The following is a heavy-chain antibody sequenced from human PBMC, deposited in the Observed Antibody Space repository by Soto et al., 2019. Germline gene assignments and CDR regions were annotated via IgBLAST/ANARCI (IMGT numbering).Heavy chain of an antibody. CDR2: SYYSWRT. V-gene: IGHV4-31*03. CDR3: ARDAAYYYDSSGYHNNWFDP. J-gene: IGHJ5*02. D-gene: IGHD3-22*01. CDR1: GGSISSGGYS. Sequence: QVQLQESGPGLVKPSQTLSLTCTVSGGSISSGGYSWSWIRQHPGQGLEWIGYSYYSWRTYYNPSLKSRVTIAVDTSKNQFSLKLSSVTAADTAVYYCARDAAYYYDSSGYHNNWFDPWGQGTLVTVSS.